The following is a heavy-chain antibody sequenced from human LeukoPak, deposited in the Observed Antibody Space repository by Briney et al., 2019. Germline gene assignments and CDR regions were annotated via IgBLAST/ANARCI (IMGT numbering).Heavy chain of an antibody. J-gene: IGHJ4*02. V-gene: IGHV4-39*01. D-gene: IGHD3-3*01. CDR1: GGSISSSSYY. CDR3: AGKVGYYDFWSGYYNPYYFDY. CDR2: IYYSGST. Sequence: SETLSLTCTVSGGSISSSSYYWGWIRQPPGKGLEWIGSIYYSGSTYNPSLKSRVTISVDTSKNQFSLKLSSVTAADTAVYYCAGKVGYYDFWSGYYNPYYFDYWGQGTLVTVSS.